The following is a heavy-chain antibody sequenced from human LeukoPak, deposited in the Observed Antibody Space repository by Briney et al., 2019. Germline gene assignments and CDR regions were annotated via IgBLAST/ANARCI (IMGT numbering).Heavy chain of an antibody. CDR1: GGSFSGYY. J-gene: IGHJ4*02. CDR3: ARGPEIVPAAMVSHHRRPRIDY. CDR2: INHSGST. V-gene: IGHV4-34*01. Sequence: SETLSLTCAVYGGSFSGYYWSWIRQPPGKGLEWIGEINHSGSTNYNPSLKSRVTISVDTSKNQFSLKLSSVTAADTAVYYCARGPEIVPAAMVSHHRRPRIDYWGQGTLVTVSS. D-gene: IGHD2-2*01.